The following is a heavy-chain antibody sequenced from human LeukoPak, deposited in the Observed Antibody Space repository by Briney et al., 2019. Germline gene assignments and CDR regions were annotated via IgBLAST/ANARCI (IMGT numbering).Heavy chain of an antibody. CDR3: ARGGKINYSSGWYLNWFDP. Sequence: SETLSLTCAVYGGSFSGYYWSWIREPPGKGLEWIGEINHSGSTNYNPSLKSRVTISVDTSKNQFSLKLSSVTAADTAVYYCARGGKINYSSGWYLNWFDPWGQGTLVTVSS. D-gene: IGHD6-19*01. CDR2: INHSGST. CDR1: GGSFSGYY. V-gene: IGHV4-34*01. J-gene: IGHJ5*02.